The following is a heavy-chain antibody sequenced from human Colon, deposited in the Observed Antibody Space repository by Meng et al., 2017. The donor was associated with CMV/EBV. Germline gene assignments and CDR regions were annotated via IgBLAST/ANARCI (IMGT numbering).Heavy chain of an antibody. CDR2: IYYNGSP. Sequence: GSLRLSCSVSGSSVNSDRFYWSWIRQPPGGGLEWIGYIYYNGSPKYNSSLKSRVTISLDTSKNQFSLEMTSVTADDTAMYYCARDHYDVNYFDYWGQGTLVTVSS. J-gene: IGHJ4*02. V-gene: IGHV4-61*01. CDR1: GSSVNSDRFY. CDR3: ARDHYDVNYFDY. D-gene: IGHD3-16*01.